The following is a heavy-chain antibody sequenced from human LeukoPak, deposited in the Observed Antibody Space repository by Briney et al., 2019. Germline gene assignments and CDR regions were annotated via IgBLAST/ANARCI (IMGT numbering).Heavy chain of an antibody. J-gene: IGHJ4*02. CDR1: GFTFSMSW. D-gene: IGHD3-22*01. CDR2: INGHGSEI. CDR3: ARAGQRWGYYDSSGYYLYGGSIDY. Sequence: PGGSLRLSCAASGFTFSMSWMTWVRQAPGKGLEWVASINGHGSEIHYVDSVKGRFTISRDNAKNSLYLQMNSLRAEDTAVYYCARAGQRWGYYDSSGYYLYGGSIDYWGQGTLVTVSS. V-gene: IGHV3-7*01.